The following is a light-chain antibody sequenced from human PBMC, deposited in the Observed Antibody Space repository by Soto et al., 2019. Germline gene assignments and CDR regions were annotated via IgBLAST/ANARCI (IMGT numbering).Light chain of an antibody. CDR2: MIS. V-gene: IGKV2-24*01. CDR1: QSLVHSDGNTY. J-gene: IGKJ2*01. CDR3: KQASQAYT. Sequence: DIVLTQTPLSSPVTLGQPASISCRSSQSLVHSDGNTYLTWLQQRPGQPPRLLIYMISNRFSGVPDRFSGSGEGTDLTPKIRRVEADDVGFYYCKQASQAYTFGQGTKLEIK.